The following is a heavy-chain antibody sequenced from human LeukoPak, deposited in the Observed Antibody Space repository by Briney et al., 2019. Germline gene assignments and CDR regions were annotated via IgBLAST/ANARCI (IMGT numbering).Heavy chain of an antibody. D-gene: IGHD6-19*01. V-gene: IGHV3-7*03. Sequence: GGSLRLSCVVSGLTSTTYWMNWVRQAPGKGLEWVANINQDGSDKHYVGSVKGRFSVSGDYAKKSLYLQMNNLRDDDTAVYYCAEGSGWLSDSWSQGALVTVSS. J-gene: IGHJ4*02. CDR2: INQDGSDK. CDR1: GLTSTTYW. CDR3: AEGSGWLSDS.